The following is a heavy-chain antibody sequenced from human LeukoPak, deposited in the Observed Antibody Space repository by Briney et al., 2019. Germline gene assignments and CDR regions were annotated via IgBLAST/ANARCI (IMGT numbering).Heavy chain of an antibody. D-gene: IGHD4-17*01. Sequence: TGGSLRLSCAASGFTFSSYWMHWVRQAPGKGLGWVSRINSDGSSTSYADSVKGRFTISRDNAKNTLYLQMNSLRAEDTAVYYCARGPGYGDYFDYWGQGTLVTVSS. V-gene: IGHV3-74*01. CDR3: ARGPGYGDYFDY. CDR2: INSDGSST. J-gene: IGHJ4*02. CDR1: GFTFSSYW.